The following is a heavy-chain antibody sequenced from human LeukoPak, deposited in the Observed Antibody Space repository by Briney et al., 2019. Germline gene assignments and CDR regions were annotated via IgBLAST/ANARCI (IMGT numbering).Heavy chain of an antibody. D-gene: IGHD3-3*01. CDR1: GFTFSSYW. CDR2: INTDGSRT. J-gene: IGHJ6*03. CDR3: ARVSESYDFWSGSDNYYYYYMDV. V-gene: IGHV3-74*01. Sequence: GGSLRLSCAASGFTFSSYWMHWVRQAPGKGLVWVSRINTDGSRTSYADSVKGRFTISRDNAKNTLYLQMNSLRAEDTAVYYCARVSESYDFWSGSDNYYYYYMDVWGKGTTVTVSS.